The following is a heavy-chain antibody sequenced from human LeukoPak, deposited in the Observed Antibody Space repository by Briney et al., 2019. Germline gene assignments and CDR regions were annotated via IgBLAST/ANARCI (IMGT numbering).Heavy chain of an antibody. J-gene: IGHJ3*02. D-gene: IGHD2-15*01. CDR2: INPNSGDT. CDR3: ASSHCGSGSCYSFPPNDAFDI. V-gene: IGHV1-2*02. Sequence: ASVKVSCKASGYTFTGYYMHWVRQAPGQGLEWMGWINPNSGDTNYGQKFHGRVTMTRDTFISTVYIELSRLRSDDTAVYYCASSHCGSGSCYSFPPNDAFDIWGQGTMVTVSS. CDR1: GYTFTGYY.